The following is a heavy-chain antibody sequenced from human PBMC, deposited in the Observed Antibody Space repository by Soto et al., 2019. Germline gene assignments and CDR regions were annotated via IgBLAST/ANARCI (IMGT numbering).Heavy chain of an antibody. CDR1: GFSLSTYGVG. Sequence: SGPTLVNPTHTLTLTCNFSGFSLSTYGVGVAWIRQPPGKALEWLALIYWDDDTRFSPSLNSRLAITKDTSKSQVVLTMTHMDPVDTATYYCAHRTGFSMAFDYWGPGSLVTVSS. V-gene: IGHV2-5*02. D-gene: IGHD3-10*01. J-gene: IGHJ4*02. CDR2: IYWDDDT. CDR3: AHRTGFSMAFDY.